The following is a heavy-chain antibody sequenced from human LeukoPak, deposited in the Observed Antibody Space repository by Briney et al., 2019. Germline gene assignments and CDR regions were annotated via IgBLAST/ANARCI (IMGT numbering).Heavy chain of an antibody. D-gene: IGHD3-22*01. CDR2: INHSGST. V-gene: IGHV4-34*01. J-gene: IGHJ4*02. CDR3: ATYYYDSSGYYGDY. Sequence: SETLSLTCAVYGGSFSGYYWSWIRQPPGKGLEWIGEINHSGSTNYNPSLKSRVTISADTSKNQFSLKLSSVTAADTAVYYCATYYYDSSGYYGDYWGQGTLVTVSS. CDR1: GGSFSGYY.